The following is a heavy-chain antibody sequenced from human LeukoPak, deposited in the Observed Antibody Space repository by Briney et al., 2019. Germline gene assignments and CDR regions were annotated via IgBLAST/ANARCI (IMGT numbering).Heavy chain of an antibody. Sequence: GGSLRLSCVASGFTFSNYVMTWVRQAPGKGLEWVSTITGSGGDTFYPNSVKGRFTISRDDSKNTVYLQMNSLRLEDAAAYYCAKGKAAGLLDWFDPWGRGTLVTVSS. CDR1: GFTFSNYV. V-gene: IGHV3-23*01. J-gene: IGHJ5*02. D-gene: IGHD6-13*01. CDR3: AKGKAAGLLDWFDP. CDR2: ITGSGGDT.